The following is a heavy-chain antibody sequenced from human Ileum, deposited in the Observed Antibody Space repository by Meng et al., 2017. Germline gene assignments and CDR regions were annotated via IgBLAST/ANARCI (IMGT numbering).Heavy chain of an antibody. CDR1: GFTFSPYS. CDR2: IRGSGGAI. CDR3: ARAGSTHVGTVPVVTAINLDA. D-gene: IGHD2-21*02. Sequence: GESLKISCVASGFTFSPYSMNWVRQAPGKGLEWVSSIRGSGGAIYYAESVKGRFTISRDNAKDSLYLQTNSLRAEDTGVYYCARAGSTHVGTVPVVTAINLDAWGQGTLVTVSS. J-gene: IGHJ5*02. V-gene: IGHV3-21*01.